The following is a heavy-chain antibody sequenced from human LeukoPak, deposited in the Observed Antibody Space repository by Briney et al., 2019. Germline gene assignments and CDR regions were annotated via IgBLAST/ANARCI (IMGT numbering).Heavy chain of an antibody. CDR2: ISSSSSTM. J-gene: IGHJ4*02. CDR1: GFTFSSYS. D-gene: IGHD2-2*01. V-gene: IGHV3-48*01. Sequence: GGSLRLSCAASGFTFSSYSMNWVRQAPGKGLGWVSYISSSSSTMYYADSVKGRFTISRDKAKNSLYLQMNSLRAEDTAVYYCAREYCSSTSCLYDYWGQGTLVTVSS. CDR3: AREYCSSTSCLYDY.